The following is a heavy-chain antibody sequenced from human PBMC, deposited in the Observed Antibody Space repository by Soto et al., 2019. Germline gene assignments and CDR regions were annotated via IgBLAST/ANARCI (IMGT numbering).Heavy chain of an antibody. D-gene: IGHD4-17*01. J-gene: IGHJ4*02. CDR1: GFTFSSYW. CDR2: IDSDGRST. Sequence: GGSLRLSCAASGFTFSSYWMHWVRQAPGKGLVWVSRIDSDGRSTGYADSVKGRFSISRDNAKNTLYLQMNSLRAEDTAVYYCVCVYGAWGPNWGQGTLVTVSS. V-gene: IGHV3-74*01. CDR3: VCVYGAWGPN.